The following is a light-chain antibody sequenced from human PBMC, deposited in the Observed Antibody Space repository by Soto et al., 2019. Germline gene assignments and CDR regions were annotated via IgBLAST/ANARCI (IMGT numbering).Light chain of an antibody. CDR2: DAS. V-gene: IGKV1-5*01. J-gene: IGKJ5*01. CDR1: QSISRW. Sequence: DIQMTQSPSTLSTSVGDGVSIACRASQSISRWLAWYQQKPGKATKLLIYDASSLESGVPSRFSGSGSGTEFTLTISSLQPEDFATYYCQQYGSSPPITFGQGTRLEIK. CDR3: QQYGSSPPIT.